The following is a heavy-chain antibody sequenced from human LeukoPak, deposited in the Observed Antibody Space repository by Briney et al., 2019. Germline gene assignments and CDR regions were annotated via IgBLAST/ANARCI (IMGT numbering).Heavy chain of an antibody. Sequence: PGGSLRLSCAASGFTFSSYAMSWVRQAPGKGLEWVSAISGSGGSTYYADSVKGRFTISRDNSKNTLYLQMNSLRAEDTAVYYCAKGGTTVTTLSVRPDDYWGQGTLVTVSS. J-gene: IGHJ4*02. CDR3: AKGGTTVTTLSVRPDDY. CDR2: ISGSGGST. D-gene: IGHD4-17*01. CDR1: GFTFSSYA. V-gene: IGHV3-23*01.